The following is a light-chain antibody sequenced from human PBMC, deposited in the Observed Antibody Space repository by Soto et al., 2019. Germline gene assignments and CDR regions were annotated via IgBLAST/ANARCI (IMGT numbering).Light chain of an antibody. J-gene: IGKJ1*01. CDR1: QSVSSN. V-gene: IGKV3-15*01. Sequence: EIVLTQSPGTLSLSPGERATFSAGPSQSVSSNLAWYQQKPGQAPRLLIYGASTRATGIPARFSGSGSGTEFTLTISSLQSEDFAVYYCQQYNNWPPVTFGQGTKVDVK. CDR2: GAS. CDR3: QQYNNWPPVT.